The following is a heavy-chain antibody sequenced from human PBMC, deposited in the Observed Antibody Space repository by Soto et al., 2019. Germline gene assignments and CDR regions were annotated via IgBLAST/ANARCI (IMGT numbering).Heavy chain of an antibody. CDR2: ISGSGGST. CDR3: AKYCSSSSCSTRRSRDYMDV. V-gene: IGHV3-23*01. Sequence: GGSLRLSCAASGFTFSSYAMSWVRQAPGKGLEWVSAISGSGGSTYYADSVTGRFTISRDNSKNTLYLQMNSLRAEDTAVYYCAKYCSSSSCSTRRSRDYMDVWGKGTTVTVSS. D-gene: IGHD2-2*01. J-gene: IGHJ6*03. CDR1: GFTFSSYA.